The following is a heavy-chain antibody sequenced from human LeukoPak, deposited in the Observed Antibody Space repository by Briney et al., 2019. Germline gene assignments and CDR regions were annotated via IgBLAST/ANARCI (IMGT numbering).Heavy chain of an antibody. CDR3: ARDFIAARPFDY. CDR2: INHSGST. Sequence: SETLSLTCAVYGGSFSGYYWSWIRQPRGKGLEWNGEINHSGSTNYNPSLKSRVTISVDTSKNQFSLKLSSVTAADTAVYYCARDFIAARPFDYWGQGTLVTVSS. V-gene: IGHV4-34*01. CDR1: GGSFSGYY. J-gene: IGHJ4*02. D-gene: IGHD6-6*01.